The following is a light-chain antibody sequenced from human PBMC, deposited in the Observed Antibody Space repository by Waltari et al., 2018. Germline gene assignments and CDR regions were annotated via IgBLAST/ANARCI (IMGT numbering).Light chain of an antibody. CDR1: ALAKKY. J-gene: IGLJ2*01. Sequence: SYEWTQPPSVSVSPGQTARITWSGDALAKKYASWYQKKPGQAPVLILCEDTKRPSEIPERFSGSISGTMATLTISGAQVEDEAVYYCYSTDSNSNYGVFGGGTKLTVL. CDR3: YSTDSNSNYGV. CDR2: EDT. V-gene: IGLV3-10*01.